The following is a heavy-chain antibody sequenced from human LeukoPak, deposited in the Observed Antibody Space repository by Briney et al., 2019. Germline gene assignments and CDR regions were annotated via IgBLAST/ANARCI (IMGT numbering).Heavy chain of an antibody. CDR1: GYTFTSYY. Sequence: ASVKVSCKASGYTFTSYYMHWVRQAPGQGLEWMGWISAYNGNTNYAQKLQGRVTMTTDTSTSTAYMELRSLRSDDTAVYYCARVASSGWSEYNWFDPWGQGTLVTVSS. D-gene: IGHD6-19*01. CDR3: ARVASSGWSEYNWFDP. CDR2: ISAYNGNT. V-gene: IGHV1-18*04. J-gene: IGHJ5*02.